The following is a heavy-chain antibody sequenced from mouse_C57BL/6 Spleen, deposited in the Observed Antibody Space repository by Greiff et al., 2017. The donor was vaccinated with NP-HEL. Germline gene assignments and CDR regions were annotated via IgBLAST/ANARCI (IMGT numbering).Heavy chain of an antibody. J-gene: IGHJ2*01. CDR2: IYPGDGDT. CDR1: GYAFSSSW. CDR3: ARGYYPDY. Sequence: QVQLQQSGPELVKPGASVKISCKASGYAFSSSWMNWVKQRPGKGLEWIGRIYPGDGDTNYNGKFKGKATLTADKSSSTAYMQLSSLTSEDSAVYFCARGYYPDYWGQGTTLTVSS. V-gene: IGHV1-82*01.